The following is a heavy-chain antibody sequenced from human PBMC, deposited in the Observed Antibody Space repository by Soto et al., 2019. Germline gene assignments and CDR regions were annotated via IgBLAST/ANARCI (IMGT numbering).Heavy chain of an antibody. CDR2: ISAYNGNT. Sequence: QVQLVQSGAEVKKPGASVKVSCKASGYTFTNFGISWVRQAPGQGLEWMGWISAYNGNTNYAQKFQGRVTMTTDTATITAYMEVRSLRFADTAVYYCAIGGTPIDYWGQGTLVTVSS. D-gene: IGHD3-16*01. CDR3: AIGGTPIDY. V-gene: IGHV1-18*01. CDR1: GYTFTNFG. J-gene: IGHJ4*02.